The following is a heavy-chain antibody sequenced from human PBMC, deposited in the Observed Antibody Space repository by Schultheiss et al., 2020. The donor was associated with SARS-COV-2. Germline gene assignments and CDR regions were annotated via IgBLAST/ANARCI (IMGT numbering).Heavy chain of an antibody. D-gene: IGHD6-13*01. CDR2: IYYSGST. V-gene: IGHV4-31*03. J-gene: IGHJ5*02. CDR1: GGSISSGGYY. CDR3: ARASRAAAGFDP. Sequence: SETLSLTCTVSGGSISSGGYYWSWIRQHPGKGLEWIGYIYYSGSTYYNPSLKSRVTISVDTSKNQFSLYLSSVTAADTAVYYCARASRAAAGFDPWGQGTLVTVSS.